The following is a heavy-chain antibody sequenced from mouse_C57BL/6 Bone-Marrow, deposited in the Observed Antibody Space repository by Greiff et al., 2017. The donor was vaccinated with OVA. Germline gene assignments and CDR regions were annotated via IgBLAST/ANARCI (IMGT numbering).Heavy chain of an antibody. J-gene: IGHJ3*01. CDR3: ARLCITTIVASRAD. CDR2: IYPRSGNT. CDR1: GYTFTSYG. D-gene: IGHD1-1*01. V-gene: IGHV1-81*01. Sequence: QVQLKESGAELARPGASVKLSCKASGYTFTSYGISWVKQRTGQGLEWIGEIYPRSGNTYYNEKFKGKATLTADKSSSTAYMELRSLTSEDSAVYFCARLCITTIVASRADWGQGTLVTVSA.